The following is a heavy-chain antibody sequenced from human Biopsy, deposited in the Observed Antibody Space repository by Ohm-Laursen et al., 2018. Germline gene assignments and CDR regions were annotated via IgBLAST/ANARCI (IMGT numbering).Heavy chain of an antibody. CDR1: GFTFSSYS. CDR2: INTSGGST. D-gene: IGHD4-17*01. CDR3: AKPADSYGSEFYFDY. V-gene: IGHV3-23*01. Sequence: SLRLSCAASGFTFSSYSMNRVRQAPGKGLEWVSVINTSGGSTHYAVSVKGRFTISRDNSKNTLYLRMNSLRAEDTAVYYCAKPADSYGSEFYFDYWGQGTLVTVSS. J-gene: IGHJ4*02.